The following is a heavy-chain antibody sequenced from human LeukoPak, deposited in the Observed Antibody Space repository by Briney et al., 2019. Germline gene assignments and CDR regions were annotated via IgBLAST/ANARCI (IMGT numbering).Heavy chain of an antibody. V-gene: IGHV3-30*18. D-gene: IGHD3-16*01. J-gene: IGHJ2*01. CDR2: ISYDGSNK. Sequence: GGSLRLSCAASGFTFSSYGIHWVRQAPGKGLEWVAVISYDGSNKYYADSVKGRFTISRDNSKNTLYLQMTSLRAEDTAVYYCAKDPGGDVLLHWYFDLWGRGTLVTVSS. CDR3: AKDPGGDVLLHWYFDL. CDR1: GFTFSSYG.